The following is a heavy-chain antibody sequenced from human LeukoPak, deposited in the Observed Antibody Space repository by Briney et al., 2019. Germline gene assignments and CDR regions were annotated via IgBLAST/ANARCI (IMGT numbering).Heavy chain of an antibody. Sequence: ASVKVSCKASGYTFTSYGISWVRQAPGQGLEWMGWTSAYNGNTNYAQKLQGRVTMTTDTSTSTAYMELRSLRSDDTAVYYCARDGDIVVVPAAASHDYWGQGNLVTVSS. CDR3: ARDGDIVVVPAAASHDY. CDR2: TSAYNGNT. CDR1: GYTFTSYG. J-gene: IGHJ4*02. D-gene: IGHD2-2*01. V-gene: IGHV1-18*01.